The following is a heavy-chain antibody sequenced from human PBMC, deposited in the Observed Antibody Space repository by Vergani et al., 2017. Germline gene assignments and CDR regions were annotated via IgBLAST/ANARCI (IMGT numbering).Heavy chain of an antibody. Sequence: QVQLVESGGGVVQPGRSLRLSCAASGFTFSSYGMHWVRQAPGKGLEWVAFIRYDGSNKYYADSVKGRFTISRDNSKNTLYLQMNSLRAEDTAVYYCAKEGAHTVTTPNWFDPWGQGTLVTVSS. CDR1: GFTFSSYG. J-gene: IGHJ5*02. D-gene: IGHD4-17*01. V-gene: IGHV3-30*02. CDR2: IRYDGSNK. CDR3: AKEGAHTVTTPNWFDP.